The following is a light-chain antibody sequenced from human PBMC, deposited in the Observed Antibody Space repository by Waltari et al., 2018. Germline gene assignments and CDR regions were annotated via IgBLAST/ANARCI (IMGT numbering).Light chain of an antibody. CDR3: QQYESLPLS. CDR2: DAS. CDR1: QGIMKF. Sequence: DIQMTQSPSSLSAYIGDRVIITCQASQGIMKFLSWVQQKPGNAPKVLISDASNLETGVPSSFSGSGFGTYFTFTINSLQPEDIGTYYCQQYESLPLSFGGGTKVEVK. V-gene: IGKV1-33*01. J-gene: IGKJ4*01.